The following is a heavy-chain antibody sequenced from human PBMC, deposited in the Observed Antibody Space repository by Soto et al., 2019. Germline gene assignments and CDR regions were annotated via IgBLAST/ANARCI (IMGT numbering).Heavy chain of an antibody. CDR3: ARDKFSTGDTRGYYYGMDV. D-gene: IGHD4-17*01. J-gene: IGHJ6*02. CDR1: GGTFSSYA. V-gene: IGHV1-69*13. Sequence: SVKVSCKASGGTFSSYAISWVRQAPGQGLEWMGGIIPIFGTANYAQKFQGRVTITADESTSTAYMELSSLRSEDTAVYYCARDKFSTGDTRGYYYGMDVWGQGXTVTVYS. CDR2: IIPIFGTA.